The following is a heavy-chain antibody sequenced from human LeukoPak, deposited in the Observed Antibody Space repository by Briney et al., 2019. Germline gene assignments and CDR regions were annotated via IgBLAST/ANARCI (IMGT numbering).Heavy chain of an antibody. V-gene: IGHV1-2*02. D-gene: IGHD2-15*01. CDR3: ARSPAIRYCSGGSCCLFDY. Sequence: ASVKVSCKASGYTFTGYYMHWVRQAPGQGLEWMGWINPNSGGTNYAQKFRGRVTMARDTSISTAYMELSRLRSDDTAVYYCARSPAIRYCSGGSCCLFDYWGQGTLVTVSS. CDR2: INPNSGGT. J-gene: IGHJ4*02. CDR1: GYTFTGYY.